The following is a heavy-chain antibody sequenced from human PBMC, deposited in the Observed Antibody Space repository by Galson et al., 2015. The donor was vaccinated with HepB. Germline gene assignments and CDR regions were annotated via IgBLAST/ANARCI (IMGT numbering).Heavy chain of an antibody. Sequence: SLRLSCAASRFTFSDYHMSWIRQAPGKGLEWVSYISSSGSTIYYADSVKGRFTISRDNAKNSLYLQMNSLRAEDTAVYYCARGARITVFEVVPELGYWGQGTLVTVSS. D-gene: IGHD3-3*01. CDR3: ARGARITVFEVVPELGY. V-gene: IGHV3-11*01. J-gene: IGHJ4*02. CDR2: ISSSGSTI. CDR1: RFTFSDYH.